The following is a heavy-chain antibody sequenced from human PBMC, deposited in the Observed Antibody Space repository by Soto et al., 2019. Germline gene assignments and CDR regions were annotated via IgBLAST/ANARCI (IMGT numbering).Heavy chain of an antibody. V-gene: IGHV4-30-2*01. J-gene: IGHJ1*01. CDR2: IYHSGST. CDR1: GGSISSGGYS. CDR3: ARGQVVAAQH. Sequence: SETLSLTCAVSGGSISSGGYSLSWIRQPPGKGLEWIGYIYHSGSTYYNPSLKSRVTISVDRSKNQFSLKLSSVTAADTAVYYCARGQVVAAQHWGQGTLVTVSS. D-gene: IGHD2-15*01.